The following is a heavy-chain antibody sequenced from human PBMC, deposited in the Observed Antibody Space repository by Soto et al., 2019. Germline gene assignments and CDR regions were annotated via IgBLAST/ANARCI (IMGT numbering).Heavy chain of an antibody. Sequence: PGESLKISCKGSGYSFTSYWISWVRQMPGKGLEWMGRIDPSDSYTNYSPSFQGHVTISADKSISTAYLQWSSLKASDTAMYYCARRYYDSSGYYYDFGKDYWGQGTLVTVSS. D-gene: IGHD3-22*01. CDR3: ARRYYDSSGYYYDFGKDY. V-gene: IGHV5-10-1*01. CDR2: IDPSDSYT. CDR1: GYSFTSYW. J-gene: IGHJ4*02.